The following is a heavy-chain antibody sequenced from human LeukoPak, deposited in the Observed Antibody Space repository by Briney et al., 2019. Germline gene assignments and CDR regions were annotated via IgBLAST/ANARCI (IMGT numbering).Heavy chain of an antibody. CDR2: ISYDGSNK. D-gene: IGHD3-10*01. J-gene: IGHJ2*01. Sequence: TGRSLRLSCAASGFTFSTYAMHWVRQAPGKGLEWVAVISYDGSNKYYADSVKGRFTISRDNSKNTLYLQMNSLRTEDTAVYCCAKEPTPTMVRRGYWYFDLWGRGTLVTVSS. CDR3: AKEPTPTMVRRGYWYFDL. V-gene: IGHV3-30*04. CDR1: GFTFSTYA.